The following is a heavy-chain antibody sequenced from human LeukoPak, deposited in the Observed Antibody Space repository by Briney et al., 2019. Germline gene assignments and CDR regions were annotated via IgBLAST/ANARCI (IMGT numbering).Heavy chain of an antibody. J-gene: IGHJ6*02. V-gene: IGHV4-59*01. D-gene: IGHD2-15*01. Sequence: SETLSLTCTVSGGSISSYYWSWIRQPPGKGLEWIGYIYYSGSTNYNPSLKSRVTISVDTSKNQFSLKLSSVTAAGTAVYYCARDGRELYGMDVWGQGTTVTVSS. CDR2: IYYSGST. CDR1: GGSISSYY. CDR3: ARDGRELYGMDV.